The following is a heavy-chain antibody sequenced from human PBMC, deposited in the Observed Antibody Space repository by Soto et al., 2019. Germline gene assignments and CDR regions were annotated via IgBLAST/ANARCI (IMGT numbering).Heavy chain of an antibody. Sequence: QVQLQESGPGRVKPSETLSLTCTVSGASVRSGSFYWSWIRQPPGKGLEWIGYIYYTGRTSYNPSLMSRVTISIDPSKNHFALNLTSVTAADTAIYYCARDSTAFLFDYWGQGALVTVSS. D-gene: IGHD3-3*02. CDR2: IYYTGRT. CDR1: GASVRSGSFY. CDR3: ARDSTAFLFDY. J-gene: IGHJ4*02. V-gene: IGHV4-61*03.